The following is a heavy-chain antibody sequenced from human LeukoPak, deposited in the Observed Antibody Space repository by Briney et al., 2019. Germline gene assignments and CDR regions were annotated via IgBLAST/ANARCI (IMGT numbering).Heavy chain of an antibody. V-gene: IGHV1-24*01. D-gene: IGHD3-10*01. Sequence: GASVKVSCKVSGYTLTELSMHWVRQAPGKGLEWMGGFDPEDGETIYAQKFQGRVTMTTDTSTSTTYMELTSLRSNDTAVYFCARGSADAFDIWGHGTMVTVSS. CDR1: GYTLTELS. CDR2: FDPEDGET. J-gene: IGHJ3*02. CDR3: ARGSADAFDI.